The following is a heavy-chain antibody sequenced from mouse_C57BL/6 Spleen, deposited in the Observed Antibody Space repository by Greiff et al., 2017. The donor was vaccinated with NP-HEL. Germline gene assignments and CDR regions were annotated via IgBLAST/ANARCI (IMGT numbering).Heavy chain of an antibody. CDR3: ARSIYYDYGYAMDY. V-gene: IGHV1-82*01. J-gene: IGHJ4*01. D-gene: IGHD2-4*01. Sequence: VQVVESGPELVKPGASVKISCKASGYAFSSSWMNWVKQRPGKGLEWIGRIYPGDGDTNYNGKFKGKATLTADKSSSTAYMQLSSLTSEDSAVYFCARSIYYDYGYAMDYWGQGTSVTVSS. CDR1: GYAFSSSW. CDR2: IYPGDGDT.